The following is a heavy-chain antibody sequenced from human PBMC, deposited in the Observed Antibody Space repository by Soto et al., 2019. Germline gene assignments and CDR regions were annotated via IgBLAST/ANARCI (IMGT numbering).Heavy chain of an antibody. V-gene: IGHV3-30*18. D-gene: IGHD3-10*01. J-gene: IGHJ4*02. Sequence: QVQVVESGGGVVQPGRSLRLSCAASGFTFNKYGMNWVRQAPGKGLEWVALISYDGNYKYYADSVKGRFTISRDNSKNSLYLQMNSLRAEDTAVYYCAKDRVGVQSLWFGDFDYWGQGTLVTVSS. CDR1: GFTFNKYG. CDR3: AKDRVGVQSLWFGDFDY. CDR2: ISYDGNYK.